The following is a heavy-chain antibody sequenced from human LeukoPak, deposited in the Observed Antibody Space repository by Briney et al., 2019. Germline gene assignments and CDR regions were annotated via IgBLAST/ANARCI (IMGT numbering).Heavy chain of an antibody. V-gene: IGHV1-58*02. CDR2: IVVGSGNT. Sequence: SVKVSCKASGFTFSSSAMQWVRQSRGQRLEWIGWIVVGSGNTKYAQKFQERVTISRDMSTSTAYMELSSLRSEDTAVYYCAAGAVDIVATTGWDYWGQGTLVTVSS. CDR1: GFTFSSSA. J-gene: IGHJ4*02. CDR3: AAGAVDIVATTGWDY. D-gene: IGHD5-12*01.